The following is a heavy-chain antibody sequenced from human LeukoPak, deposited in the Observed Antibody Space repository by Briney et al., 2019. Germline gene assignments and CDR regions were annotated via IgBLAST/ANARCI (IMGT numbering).Heavy chain of an antibody. Sequence: SVKVSCQASGGTFRSYAISWLRPAPGQGLEWMGGIIPIFGTANYAQKFQGRVTITADKSTSTAYMELSSLRSEDTAVYYCARKVPNDSSGYYYRGQFDPWGQGTLVTVSS. CDR3: ARKVPNDSSGYYYRGQFDP. J-gene: IGHJ5*02. CDR1: GGTFRSYA. CDR2: IIPIFGTA. D-gene: IGHD3-22*01. V-gene: IGHV1-69*06.